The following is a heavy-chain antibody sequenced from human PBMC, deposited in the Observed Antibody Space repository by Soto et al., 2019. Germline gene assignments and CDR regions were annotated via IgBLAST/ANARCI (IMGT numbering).Heavy chain of an antibody. V-gene: IGHV3-7*01. J-gene: IGHJ5*02. Sequence: GGSLRLSCAASGFTFSSYWMSWVRQAPGKGLEWVASIKQDGSEKYYVDSVKGRFTISRDNAKNSLYLQMNSLRAEDTAVYYCAAARYCTNGVCPLFSWGQGTLVTVSS. CDR2: IKQDGSEK. D-gene: IGHD2-8*01. CDR3: AAARYCTNGVCPLFS. CDR1: GFTFSSYW.